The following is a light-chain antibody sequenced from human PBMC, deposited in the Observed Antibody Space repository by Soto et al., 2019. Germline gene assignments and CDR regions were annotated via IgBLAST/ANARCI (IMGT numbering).Light chain of an antibody. CDR2: DTS. CDR1: QSVSSY. Sequence: EIVLTQSPGTLSLSVGERVTLSCRASQSVSSYLAWYQQTPGQAPRLLIYDTSNRATGTPDRFSGSGSGTDCTRTISRLEPEDFTLYYWQQYGSSPLTFGGGTTVEIK. CDR3: QQYGSSPLT. J-gene: IGKJ4*01. V-gene: IGKV3-20*01.